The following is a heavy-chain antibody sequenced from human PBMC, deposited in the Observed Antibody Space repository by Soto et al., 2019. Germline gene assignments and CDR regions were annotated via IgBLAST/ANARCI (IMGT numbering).Heavy chain of an antibody. CDR3: ARIVFEELRAYGPYYYYYGMDV. J-gene: IGHJ6*02. D-gene: IGHD1-7*01. V-gene: IGHV6-1*01. CDR2: TYYRSKWYN. Sequence: QVQLQQSGPGLVKPSQTLSLTCAISGDSVSSNSAAWNWIRQSPSRGLEWLGRTYYRSKWYNDYAVAVKSRITSNPDTSKNQFSLQLNSVTPEDTAVYYCARIVFEELRAYGPYYYYYGMDVWGQGTTVTVSS. CDR1: GDSVSSNSAA.